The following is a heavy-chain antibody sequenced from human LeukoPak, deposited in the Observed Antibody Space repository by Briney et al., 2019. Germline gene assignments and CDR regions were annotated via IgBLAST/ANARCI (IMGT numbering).Heavy chain of an antibody. D-gene: IGHD5-18*01. CDR3: ARGGYSYSF. J-gene: IGHJ4*02. Sequence: GGSLRLSCAASGFTFSTYWMSWVRQAPGKGLGWVANIKEDGSEKYYVDSVKGRFTISRDNAQNSLYVQMNSLRAEDTAVYYCARGGYSYSFWGQGTLVTVSS. V-gene: IGHV3-7*04. CDR1: GFTFSTYW. CDR2: IKEDGSEK.